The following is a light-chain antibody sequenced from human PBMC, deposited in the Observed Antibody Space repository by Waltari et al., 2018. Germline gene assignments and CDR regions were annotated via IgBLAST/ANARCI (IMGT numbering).Light chain of an antibody. CDR1: TSDVDAYNY. CDR3: SSYTSTSTLWV. Sequence: QSALTQPASVSGSPGQSIPISCTGTTSDVDAYNYVPWYQQFPGKAPKLIIYDVYNRPSGVSTRFSGSKSGATASLTISGLQADDEAEYWCSSYTSTSTLWVFGGGTKLTV. CDR2: DVY. V-gene: IGLV2-14*03. J-gene: IGLJ3*02.